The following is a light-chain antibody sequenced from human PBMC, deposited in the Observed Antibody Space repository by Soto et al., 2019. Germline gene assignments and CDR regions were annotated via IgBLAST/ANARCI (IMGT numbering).Light chain of an antibody. Sequence: DIVMTQSPDSLAVSLGERATINCKSSQSVLYSSNNKSFLAWYQQKPGQPPKLLIYWASTRESGVPDRFSGSGSGTDFTLTISSLQAEDVAVYYCQRYNNWPLTFGGGTKVEIK. J-gene: IGKJ4*01. CDR3: QRYNNWPLT. V-gene: IGKV4-1*01. CDR2: WAS. CDR1: QSVLYSSNNKSF.